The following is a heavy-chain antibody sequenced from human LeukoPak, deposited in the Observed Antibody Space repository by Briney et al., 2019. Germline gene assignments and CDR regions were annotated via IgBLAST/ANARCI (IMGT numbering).Heavy chain of an antibody. CDR2: INHSGST. Sequence: SETLSLTCAVSGGSFSGYYWTWIRQPPGKGLEWIGEINHSGSTNYNPSLKSRVTISVDTSKNQFSLKLSSVTAADTAVYYCARRRWAGRVDYWGQGTLVTVSS. V-gene: IGHV4-34*01. J-gene: IGHJ4*02. CDR1: GGSFSGYY. CDR3: ARRRWAGRVDY. D-gene: IGHD6-19*01.